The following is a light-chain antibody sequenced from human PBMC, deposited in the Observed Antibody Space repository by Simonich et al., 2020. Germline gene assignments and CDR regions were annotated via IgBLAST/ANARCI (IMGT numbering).Light chain of an antibody. J-gene: IGLJ2*01. CDR1: SSDVGGYNY. CDR2: EVS. V-gene: IGLV2-8*01. Sequence: SALPQPPSASGSPGQSVPISCTGTSSDVGGYNYVSWYQQHPGKAPKLMIYEVSKRPAGVPDRFSGSKSGNTASLTVAGLQAEDEADYYCSSYAGSNNLVFGGGTKLTVL. CDR3: SSYAGSNNLV.